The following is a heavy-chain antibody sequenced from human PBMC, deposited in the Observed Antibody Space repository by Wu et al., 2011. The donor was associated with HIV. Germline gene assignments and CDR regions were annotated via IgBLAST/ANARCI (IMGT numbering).Heavy chain of an antibody. D-gene: IGHD4-11*01. CDR1: GYTFTNYY. V-gene: IGHV1-2*02. Sequence: SGYTFTNYYIHWVRQAPGHGLEWMAWINPSGGATIYAEAFEGRVTVTTDTSMKTVYMELESLTSGDTAMYFCARDATPITTEFDYWGQGTLITVSS. CDR2: INPSGGAT. CDR3: ARDATPITTEFDY. J-gene: IGHJ4*02.